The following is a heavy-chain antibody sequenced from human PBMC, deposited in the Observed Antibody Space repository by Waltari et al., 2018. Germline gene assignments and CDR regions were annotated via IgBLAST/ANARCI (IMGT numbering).Heavy chain of an antibody. CDR2: LYYTGTP. CDR3: ARRSGYYDL. J-gene: IGHJ3*01. CDR1: GGSFSSRSYS. Sequence: QLQLQESGPGLLKPSETLSLTVPVAGGSFSSRSYSWGWIRQPPGKGLEWIADLYYTGTPYYNPSLKSRVTISVDTSRNQFSLKLSSVTAADTAVYFCARRSGYYDLWGQGTMVTVSS. D-gene: IGHD3-3*01. V-gene: IGHV4-39*07.